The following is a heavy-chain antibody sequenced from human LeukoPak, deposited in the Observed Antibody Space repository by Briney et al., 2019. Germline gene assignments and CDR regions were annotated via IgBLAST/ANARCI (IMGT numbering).Heavy chain of an antibody. V-gene: IGHV1-69*04. CDR1: GGTFSSYA. J-gene: IGHJ6*02. Sequence: GASVKVSCKASGGTFSSYAISWVRQAPGQGLEWMGRIIPIFGIANYAQKFQGGVTITADKSTSTAYMGLSSLRSEDTAVYYCARGYSYGYRRVYYYGMDVWGQGTTVTVSS. CDR2: IIPIFGIA. D-gene: IGHD5-18*01. CDR3: ARGYSYGYRRVYYYGMDV.